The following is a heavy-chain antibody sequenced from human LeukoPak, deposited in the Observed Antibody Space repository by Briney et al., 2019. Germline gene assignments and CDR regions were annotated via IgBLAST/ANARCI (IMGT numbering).Heavy chain of an antibody. CDR1: GFTFSSYA. D-gene: IGHD3-22*01. Sequence: GGPLRLSCAASGFTFSSYAMSWVRQAPGKGLEWVSGISGSGGSTYYADSVKGRFTISRDNSKNTLYLQMNSLRAEDTAVYYCAKAGSSGNYFDYWGQGTLVTVSS. CDR3: AKAGSSGNYFDY. CDR2: ISGSGGST. V-gene: IGHV3-23*01. J-gene: IGHJ4*02.